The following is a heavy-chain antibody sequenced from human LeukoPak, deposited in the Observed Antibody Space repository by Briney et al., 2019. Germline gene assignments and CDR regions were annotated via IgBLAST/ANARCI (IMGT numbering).Heavy chain of an antibody. CDR1: GYTFTNYT. V-gene: IGHV1-2*02. CDR2: INPNSGGT. D-gene: IGHD2-15*01. CDR3: ARAPASRYCSGGSCLFDY. J-gene: IGHJ4*02. Sequence: ASVKVSCKASGYTFTNYTMNWVRQAPGQGLEWMGWINPNSGGTNYAQKFQGRVTMTRDTSISAAYMELSRLRSDDTAVYYCARAPASRYCSGGSCLFDYWGQGTLVTVSS.